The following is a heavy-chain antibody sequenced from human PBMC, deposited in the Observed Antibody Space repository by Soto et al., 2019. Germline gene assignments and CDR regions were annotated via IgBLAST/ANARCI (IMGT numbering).Heavy chain of an antibody. Sequence: ASVKVSCKASGYTFTSYYMHWVRQAPGQGLEWIGIINPSGGSTSYAQKFQGRVTMTRDTSTSTVYMELSSLRSEDTAVYYCARVGSGFKWAFDIWGQGTMVTVSS. CDR2: INPSGGST. D-gene: IGHD1-26*01. CDR1: GYTFTSYY. V-gene: IGHV1-46*03. J-gene: IGHJ3*02. CDR3: ARVGSGFKWAFDI.